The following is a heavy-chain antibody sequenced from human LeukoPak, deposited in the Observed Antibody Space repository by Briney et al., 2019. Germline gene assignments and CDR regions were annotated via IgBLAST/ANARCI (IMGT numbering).Heavy chain of an antibody. CDR1: GFTFSSYG. V-gene: IGHV3-23*01. J-gene: IGHJ4*02. D-gene: IGHD4-11*01. Sequence: GGTLRLSCAASGFTFSSYGMSWVRQAPGKGLEWVSAISGSGGSTYYADSVKGRFTISRDNSKNTLYLQMNSLRAEDTAVYYCARGTPTTRDFDYWGQGTLVTVSS. CDR3: ARGTPTTRDFDY. CDR2: ISGSGGST.